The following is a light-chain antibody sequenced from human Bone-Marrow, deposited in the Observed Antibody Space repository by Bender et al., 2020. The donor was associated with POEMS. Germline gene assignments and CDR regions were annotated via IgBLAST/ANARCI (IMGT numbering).Light chain of an antibody. V-gene: IGLV2-11*01. J-gene: IGLJ3*02. Sequence: QSALTQPRSVSGSPGQSVTISCTGTSSDVGNNNHVSWYQQPPGKAPKLIIYAATKRPSGVPDRFSGSKSDNTASLTISGLQAEDEADYYCCSYSGSFTWVFGGGTKLTVL. CDR1: SSDVGNNNH. CDR3: CSYSGSFTWV. CDR2: AAT.